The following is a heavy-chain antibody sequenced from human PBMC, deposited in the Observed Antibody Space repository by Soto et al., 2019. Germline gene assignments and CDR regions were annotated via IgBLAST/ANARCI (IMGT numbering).Heavy chain of an antibody. Sequence: PSETLSLTCTVSGGSISSYYWSWIRQPPGKGLEWIGYIYYSGSTNYNPSLKSRVTISVDTSKNQFSLKLSSVTAADTAVYYCARSQLRRDGYATGYYFDYWGQGTLVTVSS. D-gene: IGHD5-12*01. CDR2: IYYSGST. CDR3: ARSQLRRDGYATGYYFDY. J-gene: IGHJ4*02. CDR1: GGSISSYY. V-gene: IGHV4-59*01.